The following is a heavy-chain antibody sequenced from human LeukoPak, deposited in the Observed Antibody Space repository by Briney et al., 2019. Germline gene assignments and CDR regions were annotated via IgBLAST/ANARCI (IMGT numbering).Heavy chain of an antibody. V-gene: IGHV3-64D*06. CDR3: VKVRNYDIPGATIVTFYYFDY. J-gene: IGHJ4*02. Sequence: GGSLRLSCSASGFTFSSYAMHWVRQAPGKGLEYVSAISSNGGSTYYADSVKGRFTISRDNSKNTLYLQMSSLRAEDTAVYYCVKVRNYDIPGATIVTFYYFDYWGQGTLVTVSS. D-gene: IGHD3-9*01. CDR2: ISSNGGST. CDR1: GFTFSSYA.